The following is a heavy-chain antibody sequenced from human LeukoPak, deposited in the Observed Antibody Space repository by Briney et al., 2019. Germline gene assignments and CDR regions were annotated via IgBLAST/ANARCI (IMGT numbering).Heavy chain of an antibody. CDR1: GFTFSSYA. CDR2: ISSNGGST. D-gene: IGHD3-3*01. CDR3: ARDGEGFWSGYYMDY. Sequence: PGGSLRLSCAASGFTFSSYAMHWVRQAPGKGLEYVSAISSNGGSTYYANSVKGRFTISRDNSKNTLYLQMGSPRAEDMAVYYCARDGEGFWSGYYMDYWGQGTLVTVSS. J-gene: IGHJ4*02. V-gene: IGHV3-64*01.